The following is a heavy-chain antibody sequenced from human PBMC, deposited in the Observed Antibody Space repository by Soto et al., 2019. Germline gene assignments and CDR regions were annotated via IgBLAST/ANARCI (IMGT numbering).Heavy chain of an antibody. CDR2: IYYSGST. CDR3: ARGPEKNTFGGVIVPFNWFDP. J-gene: IGHJ5*02. CDR1: GGSISSGDYY. V-gene: IGHV4-30-4*01. D-gene: IGHD3-16*02. Sequence: PSETLSLTCTVSGGSISSGDYYWSWIRQPPGKGLEWIGYIYYSGSTYYNPSLKSRVTISVDTSKNQFSLKLSSVTAADTAVYYCARGPEKNTFGGVIVPFNWFDPWGQGTLVTVSS.